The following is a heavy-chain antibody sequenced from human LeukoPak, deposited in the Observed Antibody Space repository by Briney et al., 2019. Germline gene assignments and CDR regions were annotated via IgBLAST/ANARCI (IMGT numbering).Heavy chain of an antibody. D-gene: IGHD3-22*01. CDR3: ATSRDSSGYYGDY. CDR2: MNPNSGNT. V-gene: IGHV1-8*01. CDR1: GYTFTSYD. J-gene: IGHJ4*02. Sequence: ASVNVSCKASGYTFTSYDINWVRQATGQGLEWMGWMNPNSGNTGYAQKFQGRVTMTRNTSISTAYMELSSLRSEGTAVYYCATSRDSSGYYGDYWGQGTLVTVSS.